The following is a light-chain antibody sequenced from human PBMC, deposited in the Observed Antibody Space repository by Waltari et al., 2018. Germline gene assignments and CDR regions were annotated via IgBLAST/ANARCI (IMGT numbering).Light chain of an antibody. CDR2: GAS. J-gene: IGKJ1*01. Sequence: EIVLTQSPDPLSLSPGDRATLSCRASQSVSRTLAWYQQKPGQAPRLLIFGASTRATGIPDRFSGSGSGTDFSLTISRLEPEDFAVYYCQHYVRLPATFGQGTKVEIK. CDR3: QHYVRLPAT. CDR1: QSVSRT. V-gene: IGKV3-20*01.